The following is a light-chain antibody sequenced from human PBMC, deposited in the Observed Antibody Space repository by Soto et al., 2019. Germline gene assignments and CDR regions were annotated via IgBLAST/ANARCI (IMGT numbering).Light chain of an antibody. J-gene: IGKJ1*01. CDR3: QQSYSNPPT. Sequence: EIQMTQSPSSLSASVGDRVTITCQASQDISNYLNWYQQKPGKAPKLLIYDASHLETGVPSRFSGSGSGPDFTLTISSLQPEDFATYYCQQSYSNPPTFGQGTKVDI. CDR1: QDISNY. CDR2: DAS. V-gene: IGKV1-39*01.